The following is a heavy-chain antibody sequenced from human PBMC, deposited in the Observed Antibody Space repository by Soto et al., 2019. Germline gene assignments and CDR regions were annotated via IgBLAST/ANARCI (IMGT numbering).Heavy chain of an antibody. CDR1: GYSISSGYY. V-gene: IGHV4-38-2*01. CDR3: ARSLLTSSWYAGS. D-gene: IGHD6-13*01. CDR2: IYHSGTT. Sequence: LSLTCVVSGYSISSGYYWGWIRQPPGKGLEWIGSIYHSGTTYYNPSLKSRVTISLDTSRNQFSLKLTSVTAADTAVYYCARSLLTSSWYAGSWGQGTLVTAPQ. J-gene: IGHJ5*02.